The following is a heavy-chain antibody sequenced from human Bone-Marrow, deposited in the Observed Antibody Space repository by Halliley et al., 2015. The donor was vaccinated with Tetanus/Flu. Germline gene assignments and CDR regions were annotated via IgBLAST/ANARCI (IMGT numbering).Heavy chain of an antibody. V-gene: IGHV3-23*01. CDR3: ARGGDPDAFDI. J-gene: IGHJ3*02. D-gene: IGHD2-21*02. CDR2: IMGIGGSP. Sequence: LEWVSSIMGIGGSPHYAVSVKGRFTISRDNSKNTLYLQINSMRAEDTAVYYCARGGDPDAFDIWGQGTMVTVSS.